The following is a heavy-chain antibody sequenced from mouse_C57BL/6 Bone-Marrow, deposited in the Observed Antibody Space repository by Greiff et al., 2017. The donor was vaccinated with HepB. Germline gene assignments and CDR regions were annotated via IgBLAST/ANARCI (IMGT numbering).Heavy chain of an antibody. CDR2: IYPRSGNT. CDR1: GYTFTSYG. Sequence: VQLQQSGAELARPGASVKLSCKASGYTFTSYGISWVKQRPGQGLEWIGEIYPRSGNTYYNEKFKGKATLTADKSSSTAYMELRSLTSEDSAVYFCAREDCYYAMDYGGRGTSVTVTS. V-gene: IGHV1-81*01. CDR3: AREDCYYAMDY. J-gene: IGHJ4*01.